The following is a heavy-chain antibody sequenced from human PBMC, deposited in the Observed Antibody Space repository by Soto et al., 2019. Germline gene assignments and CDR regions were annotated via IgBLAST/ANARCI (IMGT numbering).Heavy chain of an antibody. V-gene: IGHV3-30-3*01. CDR2: RSYDGSNK. Sequence: QVQLVESGGGVVQPGRSLRLSCAASGFTFSSYAMHWVRQAPGKGLEWVAVRSYDGSNKYYADSVKGRFTISRDNSKNTLYLQMNSLRAEDTAVYYCARETSSGVVPREGPHYYYDYGMDVWGQGTTVTVSS. CDR1: GFTFSSYA. CDR3: ARETSSGVVPREGPHYYYDYGMDV. J-gene: IGHJ6*02. D-gene: IGHD3-3*01.